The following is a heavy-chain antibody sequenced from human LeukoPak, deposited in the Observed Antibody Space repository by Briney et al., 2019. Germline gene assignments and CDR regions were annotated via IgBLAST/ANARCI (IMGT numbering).Heavy chain of an antibody. CDR2: ISSSSSTI. J-gene: IGHJ6*03. CDR3: ARADYDFWSRGYYMDV. D-gene: IGHD3-3*01. V-gene: IGHV3-48*01. Sequence: PGGSLRLSCAASGLTFSSYSMNWVRQAPGKGLEWVSYISSSSSTIYYADSVKGRFTISRDNAKNSLYLQMNSLRAEDTAVYYCARADYDFWSRGYYMDVWGKGTTVTVSS. CDR1: GLTFSSYS.